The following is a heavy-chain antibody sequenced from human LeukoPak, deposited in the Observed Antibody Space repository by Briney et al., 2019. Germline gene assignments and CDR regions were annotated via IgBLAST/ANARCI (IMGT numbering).Heavy chain of an antibody. V-gene: IGHV4-59*08. D-gene: IGHD5-12*01. CDR2: IYYSGST. J-gene: IGHJ3*02. CDR1: GGSISAYS. Sequence: PSETLSLICTVSGGSISAYSWSWIRQPPGKGLEWIGSIYYSGSTNYNPSLKSRVTMSVDTSKNQFSLKLSSVTAADTAVYYCARHGGESIVAMILHAFDIWGQGTMVTVSS. CDR3: ARHGGESIVAMILHAFDI.